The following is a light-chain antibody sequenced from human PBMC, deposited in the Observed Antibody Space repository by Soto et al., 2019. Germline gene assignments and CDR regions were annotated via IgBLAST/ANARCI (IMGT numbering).Light chain of an antibody. CDR2: AVS. CDR1: SSDVGGYNY. CDR3: SSYTSSSTLV. J-gene: IGLJ2*01. V-gene: IGLV2-14*01. Sequence: SVLTQPASVSGSPGQSITISCTGTSSDVGGYNYVSWYQQHPGKAPKLMIYAVSNRPSGVSNRFSGSKSGNTASLTISGLQAEDEADYYCSSYTSSSTLVFGGGTKLTVL.